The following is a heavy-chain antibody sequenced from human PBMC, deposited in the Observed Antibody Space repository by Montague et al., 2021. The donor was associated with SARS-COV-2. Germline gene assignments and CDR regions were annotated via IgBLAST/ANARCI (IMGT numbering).Heavy chain of an antibody. V-gene: IGHV4-59*01. Sequence: SETLSLTCTVSGGSISGYYWSWIRQPPGKGLEWIGYIYYSGSTNYNPSLKSRVTISVDTSKNQFSLKLSSVTAADTAVYYCATQPCTNGVCENWFDPWGQGTLVTVSS. CDR2: IYYSGST. CDR1: GGSISGYY. J-gene: IGHJ5*02. CDR3: ATQPCTNGVCENWFDP. D-gene: IGHD2-8*01.